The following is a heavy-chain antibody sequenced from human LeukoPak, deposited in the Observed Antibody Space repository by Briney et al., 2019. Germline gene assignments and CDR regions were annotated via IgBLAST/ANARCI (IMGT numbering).Heavy chain of an antibody. J-gene: IGHJ4*02. CDR1: GGSISSNGYCWDY. Sequence: PSETLSLTCTVSGGSISSNGYCWDYRDWIRRPPGMGVEWIARVNYSGSTYYNPSPESRVTISVDTSNNQFSLNMNYVTAADAAVYYCAKTRGRGQVDPGSSGYIKYWGQGTLVTVSS. CDR2: VNYSGST. CDR3: AKTRGRGQVDPGSSGYIKY. V-gene: IGHV4-39*01. D-gene: IGHD3-22*01.